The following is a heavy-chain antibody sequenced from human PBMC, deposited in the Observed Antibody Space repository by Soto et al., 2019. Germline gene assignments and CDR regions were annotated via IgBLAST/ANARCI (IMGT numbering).Heavy chain of an antibody. J-gene: IGHJ5*02. CDR3: ARGRKWRTWLQFGFDP. CDR2: IIPIFGTA. Sequence: QVQLVQSGAEVKKPGSSVKVSCKASGGTFSSYAISWVRQAPGQGLEWMGGIIPIFGTANYAQKFQGRVTITADDSTSTAYMELRSLRSEDTAVYYCARGRKWRTWLQFGFDPWGQGTLVTVSS. V-gene: IGHV1-69*12. D-gene: IGHD5-12*01. CDR1: GGTFSSYA.